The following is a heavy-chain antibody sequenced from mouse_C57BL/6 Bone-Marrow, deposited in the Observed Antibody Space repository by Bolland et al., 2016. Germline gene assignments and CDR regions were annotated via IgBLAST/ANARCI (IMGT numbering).Heavy chain of an antibody. D-gene: IGHD2-5*01. J-gene: IGHJ1*01. V-gene: IGHV1-52*01. CDR3: ARGNSNYWYFDV. CDR2: T. Sequence: THYNQKFKDKATLTVDKSSSTAYMQLSSLTSEDSAVYYCARGNSNYWYFDVWGQGTT.